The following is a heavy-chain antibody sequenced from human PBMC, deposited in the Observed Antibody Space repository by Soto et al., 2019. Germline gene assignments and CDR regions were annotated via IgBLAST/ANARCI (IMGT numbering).Heavy chain of an antibody. J-gene: IGHJ3*02. V-gene: IGHV1-18*01. CDR3: MCLRPNGFDI. Sequence: QVQVVQSGAEVKKPGTSVKVSCKASGHSFTTHGVCWVRQAPGQGLEWMGWSSGNSGDTKYAQKYQGRVTMTTDTSTTTAFMELRSLRSADTGVYYCMCLRPNGFDIWGQGTTVTVSS. CDR2: SSGNSGDT. CDR1: GHSFTTHG.